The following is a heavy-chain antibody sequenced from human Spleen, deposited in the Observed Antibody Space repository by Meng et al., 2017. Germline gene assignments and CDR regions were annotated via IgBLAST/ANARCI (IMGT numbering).Heavy chain of an antibody. CDR1: AFPCSSYA. J-gene: IGHJ3*02. CDR2: ISCSDDST. CDR3: AKDWVVTGTDAFDI. Sequence: SLKISCAASAFPCSSYAMSWIRQAPGKGLEWLSGISCSDDSTYYADSVKGRFTISRDNSKNTMYLQMTSLRVEDTAAYYCAKDWVVTGTDAFDIWGQGTMVTVSS. V-gene: IGHV3-23*01. D-gene: IGHD6-19*01.